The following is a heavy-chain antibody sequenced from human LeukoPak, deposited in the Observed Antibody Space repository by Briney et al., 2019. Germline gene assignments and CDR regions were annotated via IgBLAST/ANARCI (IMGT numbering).Heavy chain of an antibody. D-gene: IGHD3-3*01. V-gene: IGHV4-39*01. Sequence: SETLSLTCTVSGGSISSSSYYWGWIRQPPGKGLEWIGSIYCSGNTYYNPSLKSRVTISVDTSKNQFSLKLSSVTAADTAVYYCARQDYDFWSGYQRRFDYWGQGTLVTVSS. CDR1: GGSISSSSYY. CDR2: IYCSGNT. CDR3: ARQDYDFWSGYQRRFDY. J-gene: IGHJ4*02.